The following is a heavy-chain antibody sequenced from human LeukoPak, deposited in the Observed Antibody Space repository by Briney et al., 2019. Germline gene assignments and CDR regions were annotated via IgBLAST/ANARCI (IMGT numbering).Heavy chain of an antibody. CDR3: ARSRYSEGDDY. Sequence: GASVKVSCTASGGTFSSYAISWVRQAPGQGLEWMGGIIPIFGTANYAQKFQGRVTITTDESTSTAYMELSSLRSEDTAVYYCARSRYSEGDDYWGQGTLVTVSS. CDR2: IIPIFGTA. D-gene: IGHD6-13*01. J-gene: IGHJ4*02. V-gene: IGHV1-69*05. CDR1: GGTFSSYA.